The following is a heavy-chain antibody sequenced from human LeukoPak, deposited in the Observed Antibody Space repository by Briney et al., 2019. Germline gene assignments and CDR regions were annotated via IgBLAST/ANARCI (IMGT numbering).Heavy chain of an antibody. CDR2: IYTSGYT. CDR3: ARKREYCSGGSCYPNWYFDL. CDR1: GFTVSSNY. J-gene: IGHJ2*01. V-gene: IGHV3-53*01. Sequence: GGSLRLSCAASGFTVSSNYMSWVRQAPGEGLAWVSVIYTSGYTYYTDSVKGRFTISRDSSKNTLFLHMNSLRAEDTAVYYCARKREYCSGGSCYPNWYFDLWGRGTLVTVSS. D-gene: IGHD2-15*01.